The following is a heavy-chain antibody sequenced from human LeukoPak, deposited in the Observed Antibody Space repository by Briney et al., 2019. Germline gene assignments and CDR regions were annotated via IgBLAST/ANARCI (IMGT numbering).Heavy chain of an antibody. D-gene: IGHD3-10*01. CDR3: AKAMVRGPYSEDY. J-gene: IGHJ4*02. CDR2: ISYDGSNK. CDR1: GFTFSTYA. Sequence: PGGTLRLSCAASGFTFSTYAMSWVRQAPGKGLEWVAVISYDGSNKYYADSVKGRFTISRDNSKNTLYLQMNSLRAEDTAVYYCAKAMVRGPYSEDYWGQGTLVTVSS. V-gene: IGHV3-30*18.